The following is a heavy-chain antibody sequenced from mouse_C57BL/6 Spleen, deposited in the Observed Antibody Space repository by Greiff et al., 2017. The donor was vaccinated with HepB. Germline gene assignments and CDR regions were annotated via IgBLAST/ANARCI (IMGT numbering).Heavy chain of an antibody. V-gene: IGHV1-7*01. Sequence: VKLMESGAELAKPGASVKLSCKASGYTFTSYWMHWVKQRPGQGLEWIGYINPSRGYTKYNQKFKDKATLTADKSSSTAYMQLSSLTDEDSAVYYCARCGHYDYDEAWFAYWGQGTLVTVSA. J-gene: IGHJ3*01. CDR2: INPSRGYT. D-gene: IGHD2-4*01. CDR3: ARCGHYDYDEAWFAY. CDR1: GYTFTSYW.